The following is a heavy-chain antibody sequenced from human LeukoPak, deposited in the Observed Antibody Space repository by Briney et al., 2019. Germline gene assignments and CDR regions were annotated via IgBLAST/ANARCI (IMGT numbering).Heavy chain of an antibody. CDR1: GFIFRSYA. CDR2: ITANGDAT. J-gene: IGHJ4*02. D-gene: IGHD3-3*01. V-gene: IGHV3-23*01. Sequence: QTGGSLRLSCVGSGFIFRSYAVTWVRQAPGKGLEWVSSITANGDATYYADSLKGRFTISRDNSKNTLYLQMSSLRAEDTAVYYCATFGVIVRNDYYDYWGQGALVAVSS. CDR3: ATFGVIVRNDYYDY.